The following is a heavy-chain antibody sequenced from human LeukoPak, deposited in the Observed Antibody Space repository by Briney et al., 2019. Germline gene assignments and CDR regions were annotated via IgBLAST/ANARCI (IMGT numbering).Heavy chain of an antibody. CDR1: GYTFTRYY. V-gene: IGHV1-2*02. D-gene: IGHD6-13*01. CDR3: ARDRLRVAAAGTRKYNWFDP. Sequence: ASVKVSCKASGYTFTRYYMHWVPQAPGQGLEWMGWINPNSGGTNYAQKFQGRVTMTRDTSISTAYMELSRLRSDDTAVYYCARDRLRVAAAGTRKYNWFDPWGQGTLVTVSA. CDR2: INPNSGGT. J-gene: IGHJ5*02.